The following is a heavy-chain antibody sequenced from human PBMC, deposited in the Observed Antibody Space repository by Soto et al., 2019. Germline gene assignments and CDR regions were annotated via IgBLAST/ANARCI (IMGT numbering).Heavy chain of an antibody. Sequence: GGSLRLSCAGSGFTPTTTPLSWVRQAPGKGLEWLTSISGTASRTYYVDSVKGRFFISRDNSKNAVTLQMNNLTVDDTAVYYCATSFRYFDNWGQGTRVTVSS. V-gene: IGHV3-23*01. J-gene: IGHJ4*02. CDR1: GFTPTTTP. CDR3: ATSFRYFDN. D-gene: IGHD3-9*01. CDR2: ISGTASRT.